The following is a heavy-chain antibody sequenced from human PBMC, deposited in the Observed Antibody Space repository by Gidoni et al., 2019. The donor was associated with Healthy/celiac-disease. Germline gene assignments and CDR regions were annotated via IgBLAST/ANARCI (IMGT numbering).Heavy chain of an antibody. CDR1: GYTFTSYY. D-gene: IGHD3-16*01. CDR3: ARDIGSSSWGVLSRPKKNYYYYGMDV. Sequence: QVQLVQSGAEVKKPGASVKVSCKASGYTFTSYYMHWVRQAPGQGLEWMGIINPSGGSTSYAQKFQGRVTMTRDTSTSTVYMELSSLRSEDTAVYYCARDIGSSSWGVLSRPKKNYYYYGMDVWGQGT. J-gene: IGHJ6*02. CDR2: INPSGGST. V-gene: IGHV1-46*01.